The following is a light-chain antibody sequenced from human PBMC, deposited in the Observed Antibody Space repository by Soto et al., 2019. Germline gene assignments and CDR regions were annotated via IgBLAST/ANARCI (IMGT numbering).Light chain of an antibody. CDR3: AAWDDSLNGGV. V-gene: IGLV1-44*01. Sequence: QSVLTQPPSASGTPGQRVTISCYGSSYNIGSNTVNWYQQLPGTAPKLLIYSNNQRPSGVPDRFSGSKSGTSASLAISGLQSEDEDDYYCAAWDDSLNGGVFGGGTKLTVL. CDR1: SYNIGSNT. J-gene: IGLJ2*01. CDR2: SNN.